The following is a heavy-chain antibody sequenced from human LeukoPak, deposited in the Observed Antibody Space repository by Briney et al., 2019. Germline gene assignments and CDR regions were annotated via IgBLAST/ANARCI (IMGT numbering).Heavy chain of an antibody. CDR1: GFTFSNYG. D-gene: IGHD4-17*01. Sequence: GGSLRLSRAASGFTFSNYGMHWVRQAPGKGLVWVSRINRDESSTSYAGSVKGRFTISRDNAKNTLYLQMDSLRAEDTAVYYCVRGAAYGDYWGQGALVTVSS. CDR2: INRDESST. J-gene: IGHJ4*02. CDR3: VRGAAYGDY. V-gene: IGHV3-74*01.